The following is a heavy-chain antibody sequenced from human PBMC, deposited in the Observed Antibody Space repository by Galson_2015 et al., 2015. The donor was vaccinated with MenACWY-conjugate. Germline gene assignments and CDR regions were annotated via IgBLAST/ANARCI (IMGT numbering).Heavy chain of an antibody. CDR1: GYSFPTYW. D-gene: IGHD1-26*01. CDR3: ARHPPGGRGLDV. J-gene: IGHJ6*02. Sequence: QSGAEVKKSGESLTISCPGSGYSFPTYWSAWVRQMPGRGLEWVGLISPGDSNTRYSPSFQGQVTISADKSISTAYLQWSSLKASDTAMYYCARHPPGGRGLDVWGQGTTVTVSS. V-gene: IGHV5-51*01. CDR2: ISPGDSNT.